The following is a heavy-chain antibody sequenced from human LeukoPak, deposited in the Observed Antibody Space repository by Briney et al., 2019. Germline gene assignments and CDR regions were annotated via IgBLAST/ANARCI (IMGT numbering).Heavy chain of an antibody. CDR1: GYTFTSYG. D-gene: IGHD3-22*01. CDR3: ARDSYYYDSSGYRHAFDI. V-gene: IGHV1-18*01. Sequence: GASVKVSCKASGYTFTSYGISWVRQAPGQGLEWMGWISAYNGNTNYAQKLQGRVTMTTDTSTSTAYMELRSLRSDDTAVYYCARDSYYYDSSGYRHAFDIWGQGTMVTVSS. CDR2: ISAYNGNT. J-gene: IGHJ3*02.